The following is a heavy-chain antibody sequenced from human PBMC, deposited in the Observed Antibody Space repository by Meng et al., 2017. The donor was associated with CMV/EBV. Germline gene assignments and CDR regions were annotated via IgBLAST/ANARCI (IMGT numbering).Heavy chain of an antibody. Sequence: GESLKISCAASGFTFSSYWMSWVRQAPGKGLEWVANIKQDGSEKYYVDSVKGRFTISRDNAKNSLYLQMNSLRAEDTAVYYCARAGDYRYCSSTSCYWANYYYGMDVWGRGTMVTVSS. CDR2: IKQDGSEK. V-gene: IGHV3-7*01. J-gene: IGHJ6*02. D-gene: IGHD2-2*01. CDR3: ARAGDYRYCSSTSCYWANYYYGMDV. CDR1: GFTFSSYW.